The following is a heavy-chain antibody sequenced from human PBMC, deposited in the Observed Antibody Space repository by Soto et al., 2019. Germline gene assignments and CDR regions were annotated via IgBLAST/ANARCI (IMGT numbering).Heavy chain of an antibody. V-gene: IGHV4-39*01. D-gene: IGHD1-20*01. CDR3: ARITGRHLDY. CDR1: SGSISVTNVF. Sequence: SETLSLTCTVSSGSISVTNVFWGWVRQPPGKGLEWIGNIDYSGTAYFSPSLATRVTFHVDTSKNQFSLTLYSVTAADTAVYYCARITGRHLDYWGQEILVTVS. CDR2: IDYSGTA. J-gene: IGHJ4*02.